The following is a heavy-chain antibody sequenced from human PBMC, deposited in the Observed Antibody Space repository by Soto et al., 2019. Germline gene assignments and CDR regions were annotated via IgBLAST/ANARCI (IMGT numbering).Heavy chain of an antibody. CDR1: GGSISSGGYY. D-gene: IGHD5-18*01. J-gene: IGHJ6*02. Sequence: SETLSLTYTVSGGSISSGGYYWSWIRQHPGKGLEWIGYIYYSGSTYYNPSPKSRVTISVDTSKNQFSLKLSSVTAADTAVYYCAGSQGGSGYSYAKYYYYYGMDVWGQGTTVTVSS. V-gene: IGHV4-31*03. CDR2: IYYSGST. CDR3: AGSQGGSGYSYAKYYYYYGMDV.